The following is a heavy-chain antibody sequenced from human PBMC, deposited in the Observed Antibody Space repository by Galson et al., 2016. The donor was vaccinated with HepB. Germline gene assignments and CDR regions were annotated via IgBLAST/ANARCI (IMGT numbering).Heavy chain of an antibody. CDR3: ARDDYSGGRGSPDY. Sequence: SLRLSCAASGFFFSGRAMSWVRQAPGKGLEWVSGINNGAATTGYAASVKGRFTISRDNSKNTLYLQMNGLRTEDTAVYYCARDDYSGGRGSPDYWGQGTLVTVSS. J-gene: IGHJ4*02. CDR1: GFFFSGRA. D-gene: IGHD4/OR15-4a*01. V-gene: IGHV3-23*01. CDR2: INNGAATT.